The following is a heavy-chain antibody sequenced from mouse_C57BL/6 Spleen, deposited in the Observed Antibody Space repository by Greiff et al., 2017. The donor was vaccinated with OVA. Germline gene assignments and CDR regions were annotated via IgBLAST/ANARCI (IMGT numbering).Heavy chain of an antibody. CDR3: ARLSAGTGFDY. CDR2: ISRGSSST. V-gene: IGHV5-17*01. D-gene: IGHD4-1*01. J-gene: IGHJ2*01. Sequence: EVKLLQSGGGLVKPGGSVKLSCAASGYTFTDYGMHWVSQAPEQGLEWVAYISRGSSSTYYAETVKGRSTISTDTAKNTPFLQLTSLRSEDSAMYYCARLSAGTGFDYWGKGATVSVSS. CDR1: GYTFTDYG.